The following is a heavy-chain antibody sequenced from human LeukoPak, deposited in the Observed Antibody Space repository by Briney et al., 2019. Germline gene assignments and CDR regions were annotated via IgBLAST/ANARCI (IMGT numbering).Heavy chain of an antibody. J-gene: IGHJ4*02. CDR3: AKPPEVGATVGYFDY. V-gene: IGHV3-30*18. CDR1: GFTFSSYG. D-gene: IGHD1-26*01. Sequence: GRSLRLSCAASGFTFSSYGMHWVRQAPGKGLEWVALISFGGSNQYYADSVKGRFTISRDNSKNTLYLQMNSLRAEDTAVYYCAKPPEVGATVGYFDYWGQGTLVTVSS. CDR2: ISFGGSNQ.